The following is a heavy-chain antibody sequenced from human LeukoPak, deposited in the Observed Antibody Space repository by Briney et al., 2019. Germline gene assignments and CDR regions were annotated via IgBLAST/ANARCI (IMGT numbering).Heavy chain of an antibody. Sequence: SGTLSLTCAVSGGFISSTNWWTWVRQPPGQGLEWIGEIYHSGSTNYNPSLKGRVTISIDKSKNQFSLKLNSVTAADTAVYYCTRDLGSGRGYYWGQGTLVTVSS. CDR3: TRDLGSGRGYY. D-gene: IGHD3-10*01. V-gene: IGHV4-4*02. CDR2: IYHSGST. CDR1: GGFISSTNW. J-gene: IGHJ4*02.